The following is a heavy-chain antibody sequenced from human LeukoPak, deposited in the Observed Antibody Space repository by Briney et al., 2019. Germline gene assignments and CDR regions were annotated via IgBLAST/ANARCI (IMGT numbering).Heavy chain of an antibody. J-gene: IGHJ4*02. CDR2: ISSNGGST. D-gene: IGHD3-9*01. V-gene: IGHV3-64D*06. CDR3: VKGRLDYDILAPFDY. CDR1: GFTFSSYA. Sequence: TGGSLRLSCSVSGFTFSSYAMHWVRQAPGKGLEYVSAISSNGGSTYYADSVKGSFTISRDNSKNTLYLQMSSLRAEDTAVYYCVKGRLDYDILAPFDYWGQGTLVTVSS.